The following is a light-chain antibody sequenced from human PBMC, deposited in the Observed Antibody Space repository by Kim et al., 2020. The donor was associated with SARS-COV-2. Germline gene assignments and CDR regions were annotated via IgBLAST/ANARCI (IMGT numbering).Light chain of an antibody. CDR3: NSRDSNDNVV. J-gene: IGLJ2*01. CDR2: GKN. V-gene: IGLV3-19*01. CDR1: SLRSYY. Sequence: VALGQKVRITCEGDSLRSYYATWYQQKPGQAPILVSYGKNNRPSGIPDRFSGSSSGNTASLTITGTQAGDEADYYCNSRDSNDNVVFGGGTQLTVL.